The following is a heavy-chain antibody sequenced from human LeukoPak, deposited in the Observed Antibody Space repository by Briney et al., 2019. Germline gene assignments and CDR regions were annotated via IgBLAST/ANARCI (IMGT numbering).Heavy chain of an antibody. CDR2: IIPIFGTA. CDR3: ARDFITIFGVATYAFDI. Sequence: EASVKVSCTASGGTFSSYAISWVRQAPGQGLEWMGGIIPIFGTANYAQKFQGRVTITTDESTSTAYMELSSLRSEDTAVYYCARDFITIFGVATYAFDIWGQGTMVTVSS. V-gene: IGHV1-69*05. J-gene: IGHJ3*02. D-gene: IGHD3-3*01. CDR1: GGTFSSYA.